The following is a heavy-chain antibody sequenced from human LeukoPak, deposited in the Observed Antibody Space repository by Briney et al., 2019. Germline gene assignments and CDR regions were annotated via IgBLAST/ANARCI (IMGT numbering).Heavy chain of an antibody. CDR3: ARDRIVVVPAATGGYNYYGMDV. J-gene: IGHJ6*02. D-gene: IGHD2-2*01. CDR2: IYYSGST. Sequence: SETLSLTCTVSGGSISSYYWSWIRQPPGKGLEWIGYIYYSGSTNYNPSLKSRVTISVDTSKNQFSLKLSSVTAADTAVYYCARDRIVVVPAATGGYNYYGMDVWGQGTTVTVSS. V-gene: IGHV4-59*01. CDR1: GGSISSYY.